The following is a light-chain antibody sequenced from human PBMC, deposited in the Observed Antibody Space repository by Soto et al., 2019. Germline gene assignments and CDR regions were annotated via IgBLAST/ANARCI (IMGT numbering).Light chain of an antibody. CDR2: AAS. CDR1: QGISSY. Sequence: AIQLTQSPSSLSASVGDIVTVTFRASQGISSYLAWYQQKPGKAPKLLIYAASTLQSGVPSRFSGSGSGTDFTLTISCLQSEDFATYYCQQYYSYPRKCGQGTKVDI. V-gene: IGKV1-8*01. J-gene: IGKJ1*01. CDR3: QQYYSYPRK.